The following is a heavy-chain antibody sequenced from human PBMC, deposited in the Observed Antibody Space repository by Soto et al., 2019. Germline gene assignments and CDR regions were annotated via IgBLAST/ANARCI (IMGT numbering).Heavy chain of an antibody. D-gene: IGHD3-22*01. CDR3: AREGGYFDRSGSGVYRLHGVDV. CDR2: IYTTGGT. CDR1: GDSISNYV. Sequence: SETLSLTGTVSGDSISNYVWSWVRQPAGGGLEWSGRIYTTGGTKYNPSLKSRVTISLDSSRNQFSRKLSSVPAADTAVADCAREGGYFDRSGSGVYRLHGVDVWGQGTTVIVS. J-gene: IGHJ6*02. V-gene: IGHV4-4*07.